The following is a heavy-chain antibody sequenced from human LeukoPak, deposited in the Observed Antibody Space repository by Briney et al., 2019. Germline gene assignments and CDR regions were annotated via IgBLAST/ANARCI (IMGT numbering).Heavy chain of an antibody. CDR3: ARDRFPPGVSAFDI. CDR2: IIPIFGTA. D-gene: IGHD2-21*01. V-gene: IGHV1-69*13. J-gene: IGHJ3*02. CDR1: GGTFSSYA. Sequence: SVKVSCKASGGTFSSYAISWVRQAPGQGLEWMGGIIPIFGTANYAQKFQGRVTITADESTSTAYMELSSLRSEGTAVYYCARDRFPPGVSAFDIWGQGTMVTVSS.